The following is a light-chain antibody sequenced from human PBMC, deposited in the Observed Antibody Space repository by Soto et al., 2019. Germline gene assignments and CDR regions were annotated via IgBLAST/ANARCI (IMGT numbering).Light chain of an antibody. Sequence: DIVMTQSPDSLAVSLGERATINCKSSQSLLHLAWYQQKPGQPPKLLIYWASTRESGVPDRFSGSASGTDFTLTTSSLQAEDGAMYYCQQYYTPPVTFGQGTKVDLK. CDR2: WAS. J-gene: IGKJ1*01. CDR1: QSLLH. V-gene: IGKV4-1*01. CDR3: QQYYTPPVT.